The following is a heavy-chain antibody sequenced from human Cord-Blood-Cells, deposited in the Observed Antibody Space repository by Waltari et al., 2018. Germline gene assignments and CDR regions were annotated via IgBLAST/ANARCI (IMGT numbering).Heavy chain of an antibody. J-gene: IGHJ4*02. CDR3: ARDLDYYGSGSYYDY. D-gene: IGHD3-10*01. CDR2: IKQDGSEK. V-gene: IGHV3-7*01. CDR1: GLTFSSYW. Sequence: EVQLVESGGGLVQPGGSLRLSCAASGLTFSSYWMSWVRQAPGKGLGWEANIKQDGSEKYYVDSVKGRFTISRDNAKNSLYLQMNSLRAEDTAVYYCARDLDYYGSGSYYDYWGQGTLVTVSS.